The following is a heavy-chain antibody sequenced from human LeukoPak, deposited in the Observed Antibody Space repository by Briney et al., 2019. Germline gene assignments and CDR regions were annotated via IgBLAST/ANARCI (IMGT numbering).Heavy chain of an antibody. CDR1: GYSISSGYY. Sequence: PSETLSLTCAVSGYSISSGYYWGWIRQPPGKGLEWIGSIYHSGSTYYNPSLKSRVTISLDTSKSQFSLKLSSVTAADTAVYYCARTYHYNFWSGYWPKGFDPWGQGTLVTVSS. D-gene: IGHD3-3*01. CDR2: IYHSGST. V-gene: IGHV4-38-2*01. CDR3: ARTYHYNFWSGYWPKGFDP. J-gene: IGHJ5*02.